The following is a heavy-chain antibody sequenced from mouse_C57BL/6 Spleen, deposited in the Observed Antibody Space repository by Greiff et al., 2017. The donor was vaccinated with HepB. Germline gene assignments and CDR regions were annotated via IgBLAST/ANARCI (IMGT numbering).Heavy chain of an antibody. CDR1: GFSLTSYG. CDR3: ARTAYYSNYEGGAMDY. V-gene: IGHV2-2*01. Sequence: VQLVESGPGLVQPSQSLSITCTVSGFSLTSYGVHWVRQSPGKGLEWLGVIWSGGSTDYNAAFISRLSISKDNSKSQVFFKMNSLQADDTAIYYCARTAYYSNYEGGAMDYWGQGTSVTVSS. CDR2: IWSGGST. J-gene: IGHJ4*01. D-gene: IGHD2-5*01.